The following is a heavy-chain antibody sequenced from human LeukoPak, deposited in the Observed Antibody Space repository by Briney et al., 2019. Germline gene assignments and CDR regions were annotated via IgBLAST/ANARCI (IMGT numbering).Heavy chain of an antibody. CDR3: ARAKGSYSFDY. D-gene: IGHD3-10*01. Sequence: GGSLRLSCEASGFAVSARPMSWVRQAPGKGLEWVSVSGGSTYFADSVKGRFTIFRDNSKNTLYLQMNSLRAEDTAVYYCARAKGSYSFDYWGQGTLVTVSS. J-gene: IGHJ4*02. CDR1: GFAVSARP. V-gene: IGHV3-66*01. CDR2: SGGST.